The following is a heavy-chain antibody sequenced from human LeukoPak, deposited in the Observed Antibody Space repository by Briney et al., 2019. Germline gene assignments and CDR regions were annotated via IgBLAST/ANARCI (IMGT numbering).Heavy chain of an antibody. CDR3: ARDRGSGNYGARFFDY. CDR1: GFTFSSYE. J-gene: IGHJ4*02. CDR2: ISSSGSTI. V-gene: IGHV3-48*03. Sequence: GGSLRLSCAASGFTFSSYEMNWVRQAPGKGLEWVSYISSSGSTIYYADSVKGRFTISRDNAKNSLYLQMNSLRAEDTAVYYCARDRGSGNYGARFFDYWGQGTLVTVSS. D-gene: IGHD1-26*01.